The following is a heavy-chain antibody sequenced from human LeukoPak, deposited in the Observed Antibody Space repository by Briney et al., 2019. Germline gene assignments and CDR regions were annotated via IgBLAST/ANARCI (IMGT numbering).Heavy chain of an antibody. V-gene: IGHV3-9*01. CDR2: ISWNSGSI. J-gene: IGHJ3*02. D-gene: IGHD3-3*01. CDR1: GFTFDDYA. Sequence: GRSLRLSCAASGFTFDDYAMHWVRQAPGKGLEWVSGISWNSGSIGYADSVKGRFTISRDNAKNSLCLQMNSLRAEDTALYYCAKAGSGGDFWSGYFYRGAFDIWGQGTMVTVSS. CDR3: AKAGSGGDFWSGYFYRGAFDI.